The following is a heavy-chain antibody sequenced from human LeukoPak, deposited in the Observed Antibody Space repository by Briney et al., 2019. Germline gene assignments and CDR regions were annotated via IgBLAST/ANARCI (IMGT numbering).Heavy chain of an antibody. V-gene: IGHV3-23*01. CDR3: AKGGYYYDSSGYLYFDY. CDR1: GFTFSSYA. Sequence: GGSLRLFCAASGFTFSSYAMSWVRQAPGKGLEWVSAISGSGGSTYYADSVKGRLTISRDNSKNTLYLQMNSLRAEDTAVYYCAKGGYYYDSSGYLYFDYWGQGTLVTVSS. CDR2: ISGSGGST. D-gene: IGHD3-22*01. J-gene: IGHJ4*02.